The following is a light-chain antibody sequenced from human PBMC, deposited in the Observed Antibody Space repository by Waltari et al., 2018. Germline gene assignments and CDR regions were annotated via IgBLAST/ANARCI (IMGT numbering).Light chain of an antibody. J-gene: IGKJ1*01. CDR3: QQDYSTPWT. V-gene: IGKV1-17*01. Sequence: DIQMTQSPSSLSASVGDRVTVTCRASQVINKELSWYQQKPGRAPTRLIYAASSLQTGVSSRFSGSGSGPDFTLTISSLQPEDVATYYCQQDYSTPWTFGQGTKVEI. CDR2: AAS. CDR1: QVINKE.